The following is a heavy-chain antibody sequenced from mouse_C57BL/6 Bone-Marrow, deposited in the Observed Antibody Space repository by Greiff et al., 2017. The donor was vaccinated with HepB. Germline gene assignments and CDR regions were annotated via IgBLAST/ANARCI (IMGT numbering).Heavy chain of an antibody. J-gene: IGHJ4*01. D-gene: IGHD2-3*01. V-gene: IGHV1-81*01. CDR1: GYTFTSYG. Sequence: QVQLKESGAELARPGASVKLSCKASGYTFTSYGISWVKQSTGQGLEWIGEIYPRSGNTYYNEKFKGKATLTADKSSSTAYMELRSLTSEDSAVYFCAKEGLLFYAMDYWGQGTSVTVSS. CDR2: IYPRSGNT. CDR3: AKEGLLFYAMDY.